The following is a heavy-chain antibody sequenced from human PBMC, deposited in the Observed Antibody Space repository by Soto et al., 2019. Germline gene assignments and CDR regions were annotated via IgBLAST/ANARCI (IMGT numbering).Heavy chain of an antibody. Sequence: HPGGSLRLSCAASGFTFSSYAMSWVRQAPGKGLEWVSAISGSGGSTYYADSVKGRFTISRDNSKNTLYLQMNSLRAEDTAVYYCANSDVKTTLESTHYYMDVRAKRTTVTVSS. V-gene: IGHV3-23*01. CDR2: ISGSGGST. CDR1: GFTFSSYA. CDR3: ANSDVKTTLESTHYYMDV. D-gene: IGHD4-4*01. J-gene: IGHJ6*03.